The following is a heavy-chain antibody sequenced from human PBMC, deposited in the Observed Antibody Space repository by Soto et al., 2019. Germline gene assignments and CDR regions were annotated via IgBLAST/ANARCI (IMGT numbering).Heavy chain of an antibody. Sequence: GGSLSLSCAASGFTFSAYDMHWVRQTTGKGLEWVSAIGAADDPYYLGSVKGRFTISRENAKNSLYLQMNSLRAEDTAVYYCARAYSGRLPRRADYYFAMDVWGQGTTVTVSS. D-gene: IGHD2-15*01. J-gene: IGHJ6*02. V-gene: IGHV3-13*05. CDR2: IGAADDP. CDR3: ARAYSGRLPRRADYYFAMDV. CDR1: GFTFSAYD.